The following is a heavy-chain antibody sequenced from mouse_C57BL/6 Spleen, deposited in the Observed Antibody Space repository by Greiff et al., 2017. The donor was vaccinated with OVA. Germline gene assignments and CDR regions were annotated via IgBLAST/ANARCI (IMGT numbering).Heavy chain of an antibody. D-gene: IGHD6-1*01. CDR3: ARHWQQDWYFDV. CDR1: GFTFSSYT. V-gene: IGHV5-9*01. Sequence: EVQVVESGGGLVKPGGSLKLSCAASGFTFSSYTMSWVRQTPEKRLEWVATISGGGGNTYYPDSVKGRFTIPRDNAKHTLYLQISSLTSEEAALYYCARHWQQDWYFDVWGTGTTVTVSS. J-gene: IGHJ1*03. CDR2: ISGGGGNT.